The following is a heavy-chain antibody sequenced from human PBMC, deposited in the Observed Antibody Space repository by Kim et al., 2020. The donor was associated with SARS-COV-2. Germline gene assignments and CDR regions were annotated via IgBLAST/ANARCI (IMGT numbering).Heavy chain of an antibody. J-gene: IGHJ6*02. D-gene: IGHD3-10*01. CDR1: GYTFTSYA. Sequence: ASVKVSCKASGYTFTSYAMNWVRQAPGQGLDGMGWINTNTGNPTYAQGFTGRFVFSLDTSFSMAYLQISSLKAEDTAVYYCASTLRFGELYNYYYYYGMDVWRQGTTVTVSS. CDR3: ASTLRFGELYNYYYYYGMDV. V-gene: IGHV7-4-1*04. CDR2: INTNTGNP.